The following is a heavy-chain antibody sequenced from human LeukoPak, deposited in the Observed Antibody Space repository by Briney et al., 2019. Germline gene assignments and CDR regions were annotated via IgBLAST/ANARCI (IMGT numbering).Heavy chain of an antibody. CDR1: GGTFSSYA. CDR3: ARESGGELRYFDWLLTPSYNWFDP. D-gene: IGHD3-9*01. CDR2: IIPILGMA. Sequence: SVKVSCKASGGTFSSYAISWVRQAPGQGLEWMGRIIPILGMANYAQKFQGRVTITADKSTSTAYMELSSLRSEDTAVYYCARESGGELRYFDWLLTPSYNWFDPWGQGTLVTVSP. V-gene: IGHV1-69*04. J-gene: IGHJ5*02.